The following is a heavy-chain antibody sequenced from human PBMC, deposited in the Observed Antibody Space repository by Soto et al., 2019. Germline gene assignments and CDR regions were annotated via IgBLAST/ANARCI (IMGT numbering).Heavy chain of an antibody. CDR1: GYTFTGYY. CDR3: ARGYCSGGSCYWGDYYYGMDV. D-gene: IGHD2-15*01. J-gene: IGHJ6*02. CDR2: INPNSGGT. Sequence: ASVKVSCKASGYTFTGYYMYWVRQAPGQGREWMGWINPNSGGTNYAQRFQGWVTMTRDTSISTADMELSRLRSDDTAVYYCARGYCSGGSCYWGDYYYGMDVWGQGTTVTVSS. V-gene: IGHV1-2*04.